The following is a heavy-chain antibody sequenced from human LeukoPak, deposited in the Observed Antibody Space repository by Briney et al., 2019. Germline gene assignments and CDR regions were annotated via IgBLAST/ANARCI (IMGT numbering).Heavy chain of an antibody. V-gene: IGHV3-53*01. CDR3: ARDRWPDAFDI. J-gene: IGHJ3*02. Sequence: PGGSLRLSCAASGFAVNSNYVSWVRQAAGRGLEWVSIIYSGSSTYYADSVKGRFTIYRDRSKNALYLHINSLRANDTAMYYCARDRWPDAFDIWGQGTMVTVSS. CDR1: GFAVNSNY. D-gene: IGHD2-15*01. CDR2: IYSGSST.